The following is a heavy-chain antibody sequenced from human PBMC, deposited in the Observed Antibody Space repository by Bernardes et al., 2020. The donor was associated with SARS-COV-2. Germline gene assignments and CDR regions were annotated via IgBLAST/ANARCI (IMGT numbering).Heavy chain of an antibody. CDR3: ALDVGRDGVYYTGGAFDV. D-gene: IGHD1-26*01. J-gene: IGHJ3*01. CDR2: ISSGGGNI. V-gene: IGHV3-48*03. Sequence: GGSLRLSCAASGFTFSSYEMYWVRQAPGKGLEWISHISSGGGNIYYADSVKGRFTISRDNAKNSLYLQMNSLRAADTAVYFCALDVGRDGVYYTGGAFDVWGQGTMVTVSS. CDR1: GFTFSSYE.